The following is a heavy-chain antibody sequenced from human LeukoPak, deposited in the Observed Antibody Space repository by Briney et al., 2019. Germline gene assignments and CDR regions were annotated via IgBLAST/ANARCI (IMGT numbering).Heavy chain of an antibody. CDR2: IYSGGST. J-gene: IGHJ4*02. D-gene: IGHD2-15*01. CDR1: GFTVSSNY. V-gene: IGHV3-53*01. CDR3: ARDSSGGKMRGSY. Sequence: GGSLRLSCAASGFTVSSNYRSGRRQAPGKGLEGGLVIYSGGSTYYADSVKGRVTISRDNSKNALYLQMNSLSAEDTAVYYCARDSSGGKMRGSYWGQGTLVTVSS.